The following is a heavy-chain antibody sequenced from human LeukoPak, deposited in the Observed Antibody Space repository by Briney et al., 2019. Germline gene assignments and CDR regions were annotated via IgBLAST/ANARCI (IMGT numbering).Heavy chain of an antibody. CDR2: IYYSGST. CDR3: ARQGTGRDGYNLTPNDAFDI. D-gene: IGHD5-24*01. Sequence: SETLSLTCTVSGGSISSGDYYWSWIRQPPGKGLEWIGYIYYSGSTNYNPSLKSRVTISVDTSKNQFSLKLSSVTAADTAVYYCARQGTGRDGYNLTPNDAFDIWGQGTMVTVSS. CDR1: GGSISSGDYY. V-gene: IGHV4-61*08. J-gene: IGHJ3*02.